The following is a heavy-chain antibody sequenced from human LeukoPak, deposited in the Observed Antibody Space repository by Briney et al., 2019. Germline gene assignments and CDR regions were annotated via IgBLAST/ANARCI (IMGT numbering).Heavy chain of an antibody. CDR1: GGTFSSYA. CDR2: IIPIFGTA. Sequence: GASVKVSCKASGGTFSSYAISWVRQAPGQGLEWMGGIIPIFGTANYAQKFQGRVTITADKSTSTAYMELSSLRSEDTAVYYCAKSGEPTRPNYYYYMDVWGKGTTVTVSS. J-gene: IGHJ6*03. D-gene: IGHD1-26*01. V-gene: IGHV1-69*06. CDR3: AKSGEPTRPNYYYYMDV.